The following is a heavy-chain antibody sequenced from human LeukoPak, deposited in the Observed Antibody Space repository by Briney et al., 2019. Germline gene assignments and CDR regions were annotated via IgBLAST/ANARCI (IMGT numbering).Heavy chain of an antibody. V-gene: IGHV3-33*01. Sequence: PGRSLRLSCAASGFTFSSYGMHWVRQAPGKGLEWVAVIWYDGSNKYYADSVKGRFTISRDNSKNTLYLQMNSLRAEDTAVYYCARMRAYCGGDCYHRFDYWGQGTLVTVSS. CDR3: ARMRAYCGGDCYHRFDY. CDR1: GFTFSSYG. D-gene: IGHD2-21*02. CDR2: IWYDGSNK. J-gene: IGHJ4*02.